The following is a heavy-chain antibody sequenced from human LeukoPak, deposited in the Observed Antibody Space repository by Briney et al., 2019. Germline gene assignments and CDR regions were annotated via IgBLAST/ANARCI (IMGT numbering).Heavy chain of an antibody. CDR3: SRDPNTVTTSYWFDP. CDR1: GYTFTGYY. D-gene: IGHD4-17*01. CDR2: INPNSGGT. Sequence: GASVKVSCKASGYTFTGYYMHWVRQAPGQGLEWMGWINPNSGGTNYAQKFQGTVTMTRDTSISTTYMELSRLRSDDTAVYYCSRDPNTVTTSYWFDPWGHGTLVTVSS. J-gene: IGHJ5*02. V-gene: IGHV1-2*02.